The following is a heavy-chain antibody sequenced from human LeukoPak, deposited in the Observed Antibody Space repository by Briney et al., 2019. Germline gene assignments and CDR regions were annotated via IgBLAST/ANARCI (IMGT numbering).Heavy chain of an antibody. CDR1: GGTFSSYA. CDR2: IIPIFGTA. J-gene: IGHJ6*03. D-gene: IGHD3-10*01. Sequence: SVKVSCKASGGTFSSYAISWVRQAPGQGLEWRGGIIPIFGTANYAQKFQGRVTITTDESTSTAYMELSSLRSEDTAVYYCARDFASGGYYYMDVWGKGTTVTVSS. V-gene: IGHV1-69*05. CDR3: ARDFASGGYYYMDV.